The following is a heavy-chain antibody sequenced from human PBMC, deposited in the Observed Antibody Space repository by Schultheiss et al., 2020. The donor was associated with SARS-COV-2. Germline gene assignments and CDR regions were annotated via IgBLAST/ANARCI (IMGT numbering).Heavy chain of an antibody. Sequence: GGSLRLSCAAPGLIFKNYAMTWVRLAPGKGLEWVSNFSGGSTDYADSRKGRFTISRDNTNSVYLQMSSLTADDTAVYYCARHGGRRGYNFWSENLWGQGTLVTVSS. CDR2: FSGGST. V-gene: IGHV3-38*02. D-gene: IGHD3-3*01. J-gene: IGHJ4*02. CDR3: ARHGGRRGYNFWSENL. CDR1: GLIFKNYA.